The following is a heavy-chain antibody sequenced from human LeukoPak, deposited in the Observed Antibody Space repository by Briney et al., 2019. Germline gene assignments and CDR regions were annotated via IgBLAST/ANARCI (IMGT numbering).Heavy chain of an antibody. V-gene: IGHV3-74*01. CDR2: INSDGSST. D-gene: IGHD6-13*01. CDR1: GFTFSSYW. CDR3: ARAPPRSWDFDY. Sequence: PGGSLRLSCAASGFTFSSYWMHWVRQAPGKGLVWVSRINSDGSSTSYADSVKGRFTISRDNAKNTLYLQMNSLRAEDTAVYYCARAPPRSWDFDYRGQGTLVTVSS. J-gene: IGHJ4*02.